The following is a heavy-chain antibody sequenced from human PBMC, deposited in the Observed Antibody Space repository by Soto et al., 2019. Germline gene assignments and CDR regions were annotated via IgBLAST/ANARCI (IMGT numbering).Heavy chain of an antibody. Sequence: QVQLVQSGDEVKKTGASVKVSCRASGYTLTNYGISWVRQAPGQGLFWMGWISGHNGNTLYAQHLQGRLTLNIDTSTNTAYMELMSLKIADTAMYYCVRDWQLSPWGQGTLVTVSS. CDR1: GYTLTNYG. J-gene: IGHJ5*02. CDR2: ISGHNGNT. D-gene: IGHD1-1*01. V-gene: IGHV1-18*01. CDR3: VRDWQLSP.